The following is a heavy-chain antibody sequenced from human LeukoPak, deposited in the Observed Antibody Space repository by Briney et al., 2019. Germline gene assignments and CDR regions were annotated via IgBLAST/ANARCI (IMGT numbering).Heavy chain of an antibody. V-gene: IGHV1-69*13. Sequence: SVKVSCKASGGTFSRHAISWVRQAPGQGLEWMGGIIPIFGTANYAQKFQGRVTITADESTSTTYMEVSSLRSEDTAVYYCARDRDTAMVTSFEYWGQGTLVTVSS. D-gene: IGHD5-18*01. CDR1: GGTFSRHA. J-gene: IGHJ4*02. CDR2: IIPIFGTA. CDR3: ARDRDTAMVTSFEY.